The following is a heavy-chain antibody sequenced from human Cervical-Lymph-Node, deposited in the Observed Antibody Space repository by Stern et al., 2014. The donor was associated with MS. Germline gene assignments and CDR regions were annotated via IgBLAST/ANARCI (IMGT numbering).Heavy chain of an antibody. D-gene: IGHD6-6*01. CDR1: GFTFSNAW. J-gene: IGHJ5*02. V-gene: IGHV3-15*01. CDR3: TTWGSSSVENWFDP. Sequence: EVQLVESGGGLVKPVGSLRLSCAASGFTFSNAWMSWVRQAPGKGLEWVGRIKSKTDGGTTDYAAPVKGRFTISRDDSKNTLYLQMNSLKTEDTAVYYCTTWGSSSVENWFDPWGQGTLVTVSS. CDR2: IKSKTDGGTT.